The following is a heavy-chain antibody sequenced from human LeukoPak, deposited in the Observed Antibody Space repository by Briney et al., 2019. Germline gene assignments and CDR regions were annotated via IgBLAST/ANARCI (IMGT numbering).Heavy chain of an antibody. CDR2: IYYSGST. V-gene: IGHV4-59*01. D-gene: IGHD1-26*01. Sequence: PSETLSLTCTVSGASISSNYWSWIRQPPGKGLEWIGYIYYSGSTNYNPSLKSRVTISVDTSKNQFSLKLSSVTAADTAVYYCARAPREYFDYWGQGTLVIVSS. J-gene: IGHJ4*02. CDR3: ARAPREYFDY. CDR1: GASISSNY.